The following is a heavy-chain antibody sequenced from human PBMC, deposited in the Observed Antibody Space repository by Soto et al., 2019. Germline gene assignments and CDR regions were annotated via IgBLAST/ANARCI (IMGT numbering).Heavy chain of an antibody. V-gene: IGHV1-18*01. CDR3: ARNSQYYDFWSGYYGWFDP. J-gene: IGHJ5*02. CDR2: ISAYNGNT. CDR1: GYPFTSYV. Sequence: ASLKVSCKSSGYPFTSYVISWVRQAPGQGLEWMGWISAYNGNTNYAQKLQGRVTMTTDTSTSTAYMELRSLRSDDTAVYYCARNSQYYDFWSGYYGWFDPWGQGTLVTVSS. D-gene: IGHD3-3*01.